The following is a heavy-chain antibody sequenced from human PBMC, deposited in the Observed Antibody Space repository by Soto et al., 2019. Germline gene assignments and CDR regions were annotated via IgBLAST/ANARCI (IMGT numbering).Heavy chain of an antibody. Sequence: SETLSLTCTVSGDSISSSSYYWGWIRQTQGKGLEWIGSIYYSGSTYYNPSLKSRVTISVDTSKNQFSLNLSSVTAADTAVYYCAKTAGSSSWYHTPFDYWGQGTLVTVSS. J-gene: IGHJ4*02. D-gene: IGHD6-13*01. V-gene: IGHV4-39*01. CDR2: IYYSGST. CDR3: AKTAGSSSWYHTPFDY. CDR1: GDSISSSSYY.